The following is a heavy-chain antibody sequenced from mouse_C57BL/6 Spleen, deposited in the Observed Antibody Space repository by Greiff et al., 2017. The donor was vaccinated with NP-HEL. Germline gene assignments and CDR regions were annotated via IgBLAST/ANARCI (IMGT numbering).Heavy chain of an antibody. CDR2: IYPSDSET. CDR3: ARSLITTSRGFAY. V-gene: IGHV1-61*01. D-gene: IGHD1-1*01. J-gene: IGHJ3*01. CDR1: GYTFTSYW. Sequence: QVQLQQPGAELVRPGSSVKLSCKASGYTFTSYWMDWVKQRPGQGLEWIGNIYPSDSETHYNQKFKDKATLTVDKSSSTAYMQLSSLTSEDSAVYYCARSLITTSRGFAYWGQGTLVTVSA.